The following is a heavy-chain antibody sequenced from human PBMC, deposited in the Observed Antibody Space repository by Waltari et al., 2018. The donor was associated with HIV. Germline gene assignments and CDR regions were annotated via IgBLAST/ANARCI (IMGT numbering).Heavy chain of an antibody. J-gene: IGHJ4*02. CDR1: GFTFSNAW. Sequence: EVQLVESGGGLVKPGGSLRLSCAASGFTFSNAWLSWVRQAPGKGLEWVGRVKSKTDGETADYAAPVKGRFTISRDDLKNMLYLQMNSLQVEDTAVYYCSTDLPSLGGGEFDYWGQGSLVTVSS. D-gene: IGHD1-26*01. CDR2: VKSKTDGETA. CDR3: STDLPSLGGGEFDY. V-gene: IGHV3-15*01.